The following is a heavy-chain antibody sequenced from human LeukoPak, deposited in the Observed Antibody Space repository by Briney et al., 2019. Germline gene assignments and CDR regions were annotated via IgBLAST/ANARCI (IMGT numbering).Heavy chain of an antibody. Sequence: SVTVSCTASGGTFSSYAISWVRQAPGQGLEWMGGIIPIFGTANYAQKFQGRVTITADESTSTAYMELSSLRSEDTAVYYCARWYYYDSSGYSNWGQGTLVTVSS. CDR3: ARWYYYDSSGYSN. CDR1: GGTFSSYA. D-gene: IGHD3-22*01. CDR2: IIPIFGTA. J-gene: IGHJ4*02. V-gene: IGHV1-69*13.